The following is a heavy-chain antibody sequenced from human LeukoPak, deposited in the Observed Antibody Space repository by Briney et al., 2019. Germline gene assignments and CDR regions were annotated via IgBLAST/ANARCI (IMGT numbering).Heavy chain of an antibody. Sequence: ASVKVSCKAAGYTFGNYGIKWVRQAPGQGLEWVGWISGFNGNTNYAQNFHDRVTMTTDTSTTTAYMELRSLRSDDTAVYYCAREVSSGYASTLNLFDYWGQGTLVTVSS. V-gene: IGHV1-18*01. CDR2: ISGFNGNT. J-gene: IGHJ4*02. D-gene: IGHD5-12*01. CDR1: GYTFGNYG. CDR3: AREVSSGYASTLNLFDY.